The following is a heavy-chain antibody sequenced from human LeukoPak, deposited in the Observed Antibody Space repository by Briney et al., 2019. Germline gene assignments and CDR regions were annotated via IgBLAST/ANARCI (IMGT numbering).Heavy chain of an antibody. D-gene: IGHD2-2*01. CDR1: GSGFTFGNFA. CDR2: ISGSGYYT. Sequence: GGSLRLSCEVSGSGFTFGNFAMSWVRQAPGKGLEWVSGISGSGYYTYYADSVKGRSTISRDNSKNTVYIQINSLRAEDTAVYYCAKDGSWGDYQFYFYMDVWGKGTTVTVSS. V-gene: IGHV3-23*01. CDR3: AKDGSWGDYQFYFYMDV. J-gene: IGHJ6*03.